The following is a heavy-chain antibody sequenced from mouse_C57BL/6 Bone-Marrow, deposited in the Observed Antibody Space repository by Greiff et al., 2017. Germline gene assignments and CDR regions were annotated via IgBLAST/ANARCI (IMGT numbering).Heavy chain of an antibody. CDR3: ARGGAYYSNYDAMDY. D-gene: IGHD2-5*01. CDR1: GFTFSDYY. CDR2: INYDGSST. Sequence: EVKVVESEGGLVQPGSSMKLSCTASGFTFSDYYMAWVRQVPEKGLEWVANINYDGSSTYYLDSLKSRFIISRDNAKNILYLQMSSLKSEDTATYYCARGGAYYSNYDAMDYWGQGTSVTVSS. J-gene: IGHJ4*01. V-gene: IGHV5-16*01.